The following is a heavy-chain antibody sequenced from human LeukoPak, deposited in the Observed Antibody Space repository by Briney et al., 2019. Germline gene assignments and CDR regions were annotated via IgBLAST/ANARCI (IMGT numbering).Heavy chain of an antibody. V-gene: IGHV3-23*01. CDR2: ITSSGDVT. D-gene: IGHD1-7*01. CDR1: GFSFSNYD. J-gene: IGHJ4*02. Sequence: GRSLRLSCAVSGFSFSNYDMTWVRQAPGKGLEWVSSITSSGDVTFYSDSVKGRFTISRDNSQNTLYLQMNSLRAEDTAIYFCAKYRGMTGTSELDYWGQGTLVTVSS. CDR3: AKYRGMTGTSELDY.